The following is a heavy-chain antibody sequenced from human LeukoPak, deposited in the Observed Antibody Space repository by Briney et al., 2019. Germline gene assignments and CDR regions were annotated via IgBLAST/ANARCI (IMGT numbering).Heavy chain of an antibody. V-gene: IGHV4-34*01. CDR3: ARRGFDAFDI. J-gene: IGHJ3*02. Sequence: PSQTLSLTCAVYGGSFSGYYWSWIRQPPGKGLEWIGEINHSGSTNYNPSLKSRVTISVGTSKNQFSLKLSSVTAADTAVYYCARRGFDAFDIWGQGTMVTVSS. CDR1: GGSFSGYY. CDR2: INHSGST. D-gene: IGHD3-10*01.